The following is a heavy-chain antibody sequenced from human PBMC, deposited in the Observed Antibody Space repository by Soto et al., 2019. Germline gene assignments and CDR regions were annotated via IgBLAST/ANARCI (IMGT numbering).Heavy chain of an antibody. J-gene: IGHJ4*02. D-gene: IGHD3-9*01. CDR1: GFTFSSYG. V-gene: IGHV3-30*18. Sequence: ESGGGVVQPGRSLRLSCAASGFTFSSYGMHWVRQAPGKGLEWVAVISYDGSNKYYADSVKGRFTISRDNSKNTLYLQMNSLRAEDTAVYYCAKDPYDILTGYPLWYFDYWGQGTLFTVSS. CDR3: AKDPYDILTGYPLWYFDY. CDR2: ISYDGSNK.